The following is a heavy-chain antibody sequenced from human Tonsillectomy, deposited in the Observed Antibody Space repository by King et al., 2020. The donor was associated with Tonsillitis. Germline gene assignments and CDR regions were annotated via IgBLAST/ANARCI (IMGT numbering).Heavy chain of an antibody. CDR3: ARDGVVVVTATPNFDY. CDR1: GFTFSSYW. D-gene: IGHD2-15*01. CDR2: INQDGSEK. Sequence: EQLVQSGGGLVQPGGSLRLSCAASGFTFSSYWMTWVRQAPGKGLEWVANINQDGSEKFYVDSLKGRFTISRDNAKNSLYLQMNSLRAEDTAVYYCARDGVVVVTATPNFDYWGQGTLVTVSS. V-gene: IGHV3-7*01. J-gene: IGHJ4*02.